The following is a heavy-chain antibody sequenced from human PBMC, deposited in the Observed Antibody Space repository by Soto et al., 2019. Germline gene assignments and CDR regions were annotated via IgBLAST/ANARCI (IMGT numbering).Heavy chain of an antibody. CDR3: ARGGRVGIAAAGYYFDY. Sequence: QVQLQESGPGLVKPSETLSLTCTVSGGSISSYYWSWIRQPPGKGLEWIGYIYYSGSTNYNPSLKSRITISVXXSXNXSSLKLSSVTAADTAVYYCARGGRVGIAAAGYYFDYWGQGTLVTVSS. V-gene: IGHV4-59*01. D-gene: IGHD6-13*01. J-gene: IGHJ4*02. CDR2: IYYSGST. CDR1: GGSISSYY.